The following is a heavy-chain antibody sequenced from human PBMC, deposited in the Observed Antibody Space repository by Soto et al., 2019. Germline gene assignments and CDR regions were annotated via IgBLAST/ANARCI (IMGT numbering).Heavy chain of an antibody. D-gene: IGHD6-19*01. V-gene: IGHV6-1*01. CDR2: TYYRSKWYF. Sequence: PSQTLSLTCVISGDSVSRCSAAWNWIRQSPSRGLEWLGRTYYRSKWYFDYAVSVQSRITINPDTSKNQFSLQLNSVTPEDTAVYYCASGWYLDSWGQGTLVTVSS. CDR3: ASGWYLDS. CDR1: GDSVSRCSAA. J-gene: IGHJ4*02.